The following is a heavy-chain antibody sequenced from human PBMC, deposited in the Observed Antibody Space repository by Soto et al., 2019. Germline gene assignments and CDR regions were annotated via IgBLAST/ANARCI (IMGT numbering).Heavy chain of an antibody. CDR3: ARDGPYSSSWNYYYYYAMDV. J-gene: IGHJ6*02. CDR1: GGSISSYY. Sequence: SETLSLTCTGSGGSISSYYWSWIRQPPGKGLDWIGYIYYSGSTNYNPSLKSRVTISVDTSKNQFSLKLSSVTAADTAVYYCARDGPYSSSWNYYYYYAMDVWGQGTTVTVSS. CDR2: IYYSGST. D-gene: IGHD6-13*01. V-gene: IGHV4-59*01.